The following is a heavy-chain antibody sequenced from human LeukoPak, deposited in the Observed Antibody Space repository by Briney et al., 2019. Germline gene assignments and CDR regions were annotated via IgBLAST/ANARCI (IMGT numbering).Heavy chain of an antibody. CDR1: GFTFNSYV. Sequence: PGGSLRLSCAASGFTFNSYVMSWVRQAPGKGLDWVSSINGNGDSTYYADSVQSRFTISRDNSKKTLYLQMNNLRAEDTAVYYCTKRALGSAYYFDSWGQGNLVTVSS. D-gene: IGHD1-26*01. CDR3: TKRALGSAYYFDS. V-gene: IGHV3-23*01. J-gene: IGHJ4*02. CDR2: INGNGDST.